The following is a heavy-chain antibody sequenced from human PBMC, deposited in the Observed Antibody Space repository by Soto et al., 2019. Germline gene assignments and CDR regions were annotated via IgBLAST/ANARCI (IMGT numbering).Heavy chain of an antibody. J-gene: IGHJ4*02. CDR3: ARYSCSSGWWDYFDY. V-gene: IGHV4-59*01. Sequence: SETLSLTCTVSGASISSYYWSWIRQPPGKGLQWIAYIYYSGSINYNPSLKSRVTISVDTSKNQFSLNLSSVTAADTAVYYCARYSCSSGWWDYFDYWGQGALVTVSS. D-gene: IGHD6-19*01. CDR2: IYYSGSI. CDR1: GASISSYY.